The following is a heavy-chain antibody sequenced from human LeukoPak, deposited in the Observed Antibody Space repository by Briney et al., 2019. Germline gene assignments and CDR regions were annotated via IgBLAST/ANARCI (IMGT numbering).Heavy chain of an antibody. CDR3: ARDIPIGDGYSGYFDY. D-gene: IGHD5-24*01. Sequence: SVKVSCKASGYTFTGYYIHWVRQAPGQGLEWMGGIIPIFGTANYAQKFQGRVTITADESTSTAYMELSSLRSEDTAVYYCARDIPIGDGYSGYFDYWGQGTLVTVSS. V-gene: IGHV1-69*13. J-gene: IGHJ4*02. CDR2: IIPIFGTA. CDR1: GYTFTGYY.